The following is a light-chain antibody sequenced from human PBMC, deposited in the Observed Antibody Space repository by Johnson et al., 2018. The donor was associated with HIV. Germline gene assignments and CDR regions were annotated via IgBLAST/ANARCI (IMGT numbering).Light chain of an antibody. J-gene: IGLJ1*01. CDR3: GTWDSSLSAGV. V-gene: IGLV1-51*01. CDR1: TSNIGNNY. CDR2: DDN. Sequence: HSVLTQPPSVSATPGQKVTISCSGSTSNIGNNYVSWYQQFPGAAPKLLIYDDNKRPSRIPDRFSGSKSGTSATLGITGLQTGDEADYYCGTWDSSLSAGVFGTGTKVTVL.